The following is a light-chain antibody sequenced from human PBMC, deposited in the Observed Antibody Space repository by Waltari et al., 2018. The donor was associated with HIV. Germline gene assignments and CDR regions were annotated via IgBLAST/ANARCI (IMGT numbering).Light chain of an antibody. CDR2: NDN. Sequence: QSVLTQPPSASGTPGQRVTISSSGTRSNIGTNTVNWYQIIPGTAPKLLIYNDNQRPSGVPDRFSGSRSGTSASLAISGLQSEDEADYYCAAWDDRLDGQGVFGGGTTLTVL. V-gene: IGLV1-44*01. CDR1: RSNIGTNT. CDR3: AAWDDRLDGQGV. J-gene: IGLJ3*02.